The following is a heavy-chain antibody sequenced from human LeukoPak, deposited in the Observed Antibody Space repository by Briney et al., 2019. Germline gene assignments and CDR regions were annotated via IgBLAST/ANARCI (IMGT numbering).Heavy chain of an antibody. CDR2: ISHSGGTT. V-gene: IGHV3-23*01. CDR3: AKNDLDCRGYYYFDY. D-gene: IGHD3-22*01. Sequence: GGSLRLSCAASGFTFNNYAMSWVRQSPGKGLAWVSAISHSGGTTYYADSVQGRFTISRDNSKSTLSLQMNSLRADDTAVYYCAKNDLDCRGYYYFDYWGQGTLVTVSS. CDR1: GFTFNNYA. J-gene: IGHJ4*02.